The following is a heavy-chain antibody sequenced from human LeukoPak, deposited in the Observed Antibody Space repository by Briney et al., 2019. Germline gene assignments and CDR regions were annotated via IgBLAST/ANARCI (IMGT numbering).Heavy chain of an antibody. CDR2: INHSGST. Sequence: PSETLSLTCAVYGGSFSGYYWSWIRQPPGKGLEWIGEINHSGSTNYNPSLKSRVTISVDTSKNQFSLKLSSVTAADTAVYYCARLTINFGVVIEDYWGQGTLVTVSS. CDR1: GGSFSGYY. CDR3: ARLTINFGVVIEDY. D-gene: IGHD3-3*01. J-gene: IGHJ4*02. V-gene: IGHV4-34*01.